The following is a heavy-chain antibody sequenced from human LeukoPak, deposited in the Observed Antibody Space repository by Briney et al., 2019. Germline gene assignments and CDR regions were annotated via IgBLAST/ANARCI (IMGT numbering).Heavy chain of an antibody. Sequence: SGTLSLTCTVAGGPVSSGNNYWTWIRQPPGKGLEWIGYIYYTGSTNYNPSHKSRVTISVDTSKNQFSLKLSSVTATDTAVYYCARSYYDSSGYTPAIDYWGQGTLVTVSS. V-gene: IGHV4-61*01. CDR1: GGPVSSGNNY. J-gene: IGHJ4*02. D-gene: IGHD3-22*01. CDR3: ARSYYDSSGYTPAIDY. CDR2: IYYTGST.